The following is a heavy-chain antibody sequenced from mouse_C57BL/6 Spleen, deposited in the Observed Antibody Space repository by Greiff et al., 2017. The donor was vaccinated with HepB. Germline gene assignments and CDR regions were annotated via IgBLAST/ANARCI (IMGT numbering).Heavy chain of an antibody. J-gene: IGHJ4*01. CDR1: GYTFTSYW. CDR3: ARTGYYGSSYAAMDY. V-gene: IGHV1-59*01. CDR2: IDPSDSYT. D-gene: IGHD1-1*01. Sequence: QVHVKQPGAELVRPGTSVKLSCKASGYTFTSYWMHWVKQRPGQGLEWIGVIDPSDSYTNYNQKFKGKATLTVDTSSSTAYMQLSSLTSEDSAVYYCARTGYYGSSYAAMDYWGQGTSVTVSS.